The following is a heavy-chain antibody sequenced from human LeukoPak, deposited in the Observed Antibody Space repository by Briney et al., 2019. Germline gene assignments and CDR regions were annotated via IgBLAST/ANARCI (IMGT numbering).Heavy chain of an antibody. V-gene: IGHV3-11*06. CDR3: ARGMAVAEFDY. Sequence: PGGSLRLSCAASGFTFSDYYMSWIRQAPGKGLEWVSSISSSSSYIYYADSVKGRFTISRDNAKNSLYLQMNSLRAEDTAVYYCARGMAVAEFDYWGQGTLVTVSS. CDR1: GFTFSDYY. J-gene: IGHJ4*02. D-gene: IGHD6-19*01. CDR2: ISSSSSYI.